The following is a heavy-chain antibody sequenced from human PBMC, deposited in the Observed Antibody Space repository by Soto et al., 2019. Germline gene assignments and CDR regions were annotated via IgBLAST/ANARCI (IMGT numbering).Heavy chain of an antibody. CDR3: TTQFFLSSRKPPEDV. Sequence: EVRLLESGGGLVQPGGSLRLSCEASGFTFGNYAMTWVRQGPGRGLEWVSALSGSSLNTYYADSVKGRFTISRDNSKNTMYLEMKSLRVDDTAVYYCTTQFFLSSRKPPEDVWGQGAPVAVSS. CDR2: LSGSSLNT. J-gene: IGHJ6*02. CDR1: GFTFGNYA. V-gene: IGHV3-23*01.